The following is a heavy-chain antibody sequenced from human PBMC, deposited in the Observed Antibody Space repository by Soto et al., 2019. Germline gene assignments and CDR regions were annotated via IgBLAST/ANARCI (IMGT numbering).Heavy chain of an antibody. V-gene: IGHV3-30-3*01. J-gene: IGHJ6*02. CDR2: ISYDGSNK. D-gene: IGHD3-3*01. CDR3: ARDHRITIFGVVHDYYYYYGMDV. Sequence: GGSLRLSCAASGFTFSSYAMHWVRQAPGKGLEWVAVISYDGSNKYYADSVKGRFTISRDNSKNTLYLQMNSLRAEDTAVYYCARDHRITIFGVVHDYYYYYGMDVWGQGTTVTVSS. CDR1: GFTFSSYA.